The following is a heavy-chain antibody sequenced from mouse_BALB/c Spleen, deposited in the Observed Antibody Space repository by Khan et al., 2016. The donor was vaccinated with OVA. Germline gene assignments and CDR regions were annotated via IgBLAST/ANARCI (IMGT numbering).Heavy chain of an antibody. J-gene: IGHJ3*01. V-gene: IGHV3-8*02. CDR3: ASSPYPYTFDY. CDR2: IIYTGYT. CDR1: GDSITTGY. Sequence: EVQLQESGPSLVKPSQTLSLTCSVTGDSITTGYWNWIRKFSGNKLEYMGYIIYTGYTYYNPSLKSRISITRHTSNNQNSQQLTSVTDENTAKYYSASSPYPYTFDYWGQGTLVTVSA.